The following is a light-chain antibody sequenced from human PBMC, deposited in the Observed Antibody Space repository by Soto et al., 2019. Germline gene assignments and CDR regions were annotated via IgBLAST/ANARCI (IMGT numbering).Light chain of an antibody. J-gene: IGKJ2*01. CDR1: QSINSY. CDR2: KAS. CDR3: QQYNNYPYT. Sequence: DIQMTQSPSTLSASVGDRVTITCRASQSINSYLAWYQQKPGKAPKVLIYKASSLKSGVPSRFSGSGSGTDFTLTISSLQPDDFVTYYCQQYNNYPYTFGQGTKLEIK. V-gene: IGKV1-5*03.